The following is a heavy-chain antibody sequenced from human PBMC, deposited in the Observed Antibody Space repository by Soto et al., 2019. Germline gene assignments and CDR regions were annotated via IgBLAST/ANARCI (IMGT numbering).Heavy chain of an antibody. D-gene: IGHD4-17*01. J-gene: IGHJ5*02. CDR3: ARAKGLVTVTTSWFDP. CDR1: GGSINSGDYY. V-gene: IGHV4-30-4*01. Sequence: QVQLQESGPGLVKPSQTLSLTCTVSGGSINSGDYYWSWIRQPPGKGLEWIGYIYYSGSTYYNPSLKSRVSIYADTSKNQFSLKLSSVTAADTAVYYCARAKGLVTVTTSWFDPWGQGTLVTVSS. CDR2: IYYSGST.